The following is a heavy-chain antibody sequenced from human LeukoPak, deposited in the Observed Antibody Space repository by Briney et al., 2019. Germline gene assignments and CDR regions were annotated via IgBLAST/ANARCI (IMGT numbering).Heavy chain of an antibody. Sequence: GGSLRLSCAVSGHTVSSNCMSWVRQAPGKGLEWVSFIYSGGNTYYADSVKGRFTISRDNSKNTLYLQMNSLRAEDTAVYYCAKDLSSYYGSGSPDYWGQGTLVTVSS. D-gene: IGHD3-10*01. V-gene: IGHV3-53*05. CDR1: GHTVSSNC. J-gene: IGHJ4*02. CDR3: AKDLSSYYGSGSPDY. CDR2: IYSGGNT.